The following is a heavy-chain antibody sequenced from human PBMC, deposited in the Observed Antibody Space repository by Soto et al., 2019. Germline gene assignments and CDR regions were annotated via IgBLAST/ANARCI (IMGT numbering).Heavy chain of an antibody. CDR3: ARDLNDYYGSGNRINWFDP. V-gene: IGHV4-31*03. CDR1: GGSISSGGYY. CDR2: IYYSGST. D-gene: IGHD3-10*01. Sequence: QVQLQESGPGLVKPSQTLSLTCTVSGGSISSGGYYWSWIRQHPGKGLEWIGYIYYSGSTYYNPSLKSRVTISVDTSKNQFSLKLSSVTAADTAVYYCARDLNDYYGSGNRINWFDPWGQGTLVTVSS. J-gene: IGHJ5*02.